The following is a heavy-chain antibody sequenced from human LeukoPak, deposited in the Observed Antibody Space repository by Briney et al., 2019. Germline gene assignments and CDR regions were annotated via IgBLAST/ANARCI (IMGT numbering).Heavy chain of an antibody. CDR3: ARVGRFWETAGYFDY. CDR1: GGTFSSYV. J-gene: IGHJ4*02. D-gene: IGHD1-26*01. CDR2: IIPILGIA. V-gene: IGHV1-69*04. Sequence: SAKVSCKASGGTFSSYVISWVRQAPAQGLEWMGRIIPILGIANYAQKFQGRDTITADKSTSTAYMELSSLRSEDTAVYYCARVGRFWETAGYFDYWGQGTLVTVSS.